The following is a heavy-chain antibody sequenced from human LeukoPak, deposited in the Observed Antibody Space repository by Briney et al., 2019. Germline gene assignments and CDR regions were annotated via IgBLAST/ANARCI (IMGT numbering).Heavy chain of an antibody. CDR3: ARGHKEDYYYYMDV. J-gene: IGHJ6*03. Sequence: PSETLSLTCTVSGGSISGYFWYWIRQPPGKGLEWIGYIYYTGSSNYNPSLKSRVTISLDTSKNQFSLKLSSVTAADTAVYYCARGHKEDYYYYMDVWGKGTTVTVSS. V-gene: IGHV4-59*12. CDR2: IYYTGSS. CDR1: GGSISGYF.